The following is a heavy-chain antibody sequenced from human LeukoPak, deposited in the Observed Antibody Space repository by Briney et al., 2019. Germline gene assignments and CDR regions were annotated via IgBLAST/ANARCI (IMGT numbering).Heavy chain of an antibody. Sequence: GASVKVSCKASGYTFTGYYMHWVRQAPGQGLEWMGWINPNSGGTNYAQKFQGRVTMTRDTSISTAYMELSRLRSDDTAVYYCASSTGSSSPTWNFDYWGQGTLVTVSS. J-gene: IGHJ4*02. CDR1: GYTFTGYY. V-gene: IGHV1-2*02. D-gene: IGHD6-6*01. CDR2: INPNSGGT. CDR3: ASSTGSSSPTWNFDY.